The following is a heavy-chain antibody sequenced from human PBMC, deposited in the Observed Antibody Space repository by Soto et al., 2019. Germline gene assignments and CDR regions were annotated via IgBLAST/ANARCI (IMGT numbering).Heavy chain of an antibody. CDR1: GYTFTSYG. V-gene: IGHV1-18*01. CDR3: ARASDYGDYVSWFDP. CDR2: ISAYNGNT. D-gene: IGHD4-17*01. J-gene: IGHJ5*02. Sequence: QVQLVQSGAEVKKPGASVKVSCKASGYTFTSYGISWVRQAPGQGLEWMGWISAYNGNTNYAQKLQGRVTMTTDTSTSTAYIELRSLRSDDTAVYYCARASDYGDYVSWFDPWGQGTLVTVSS.